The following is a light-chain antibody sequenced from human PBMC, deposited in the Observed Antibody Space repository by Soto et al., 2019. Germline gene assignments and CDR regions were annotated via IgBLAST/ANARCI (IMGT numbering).Light chain of an antibody. CDR2: TTS. Sequence: DIPLTQSPSSLSASVGDRVTITCRASHSLSTYLNWYQQKPGKAPSLLIYTTSSLQSGVPSRFSGSGSGTDFTLTIGGLQPADFAIYDCQQSYISPYTFGLGTKVHIK. CDR3: QQSYISPYT. V-gene: IGKV1-39*01. CDR1: HSLSTY. J-gene: IGKJ3*01.